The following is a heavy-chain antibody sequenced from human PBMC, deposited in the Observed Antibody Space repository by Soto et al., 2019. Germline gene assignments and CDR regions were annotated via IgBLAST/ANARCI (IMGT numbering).Heavy chain of an antibody. D-gene: IGHD4-17*01. V-gene: IGHV2-5*01. CDR2: IYWNDDK. Sequence: SGPKQLNPKPPRTLTCNFXGLSLCTSGLGVGWIRPPPGNALEWLALIYWNDDKLYSPSLKSRLTITKDTSKNQVVLTMTNMDPVDTATYYCAHATTVVTDWFDPWGQGTLVPVSS. CDR1: GLSLCTSGLG. CDR3: AHATTVVTDWFDP. J-gene: IGHJ5*02.